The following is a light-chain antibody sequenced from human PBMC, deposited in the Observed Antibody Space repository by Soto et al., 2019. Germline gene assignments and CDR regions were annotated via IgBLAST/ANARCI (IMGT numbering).Light chain of an antibody. V-gene: IGLV1-40*01. CDR3: LSYDSSLSTYV. CDR2: GNS. Sequence: QSVLTQPPSVSGAPGQRVTISCTVSSSNIGAGYDVHWYQQLPGTAPKLLIYGNSNRPSGVPDRFSGSKSGTSASLAITGLQAEDEADYYCLSYDSSLSTYVFGTGTKVTVL. CDR1: SSNIGAGYD. J-gene: IGLJ1*01.